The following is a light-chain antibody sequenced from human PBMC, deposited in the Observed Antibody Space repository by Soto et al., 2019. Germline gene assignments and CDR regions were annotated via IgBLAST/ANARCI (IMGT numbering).Light chain of an antibody. CDR2: GNH. J-gene: IGLJ3*02. CDR3: AAWDDSLSGVV. CDR1: SSNIGTNY. V-gene: IGLV1-47*01. Sequence: QSVLTQPPSASGTPGQTVTISSSGSSSNIGTNYVSWYQQLPGTAPKLLIYGNHQRPSGVPDRFSGSRSGTSASLAISGLRSEDEADYYCAAWDDSLSGVVFGGGTKLTVL.